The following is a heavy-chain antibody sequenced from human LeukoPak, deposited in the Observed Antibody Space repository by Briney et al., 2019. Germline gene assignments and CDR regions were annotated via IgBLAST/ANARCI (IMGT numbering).Heavy chain of an antibody. D-gene: IGHD1-20*01. J-gene: IGHJ4*02. CDR2: IYYSGSP. CDR3: ARTHITGTGYFDY. V-gene: IGHV4-31*03. CDR1: GGSISSGAYY. Sequence: SETLSLTCTVSGGSISSGAYYWSWVRQHPGKGLEWIAYIYYSGSPYYNLSLKSRVTISVDTSNNQFSLKLSSVTATDTAVYYCARTHITGTGYFDYWGQGTLVTVSS.